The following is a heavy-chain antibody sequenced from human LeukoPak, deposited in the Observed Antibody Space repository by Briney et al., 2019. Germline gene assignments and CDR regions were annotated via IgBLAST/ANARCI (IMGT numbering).Heavy chain of an antibody. CDR2: IIPIFGTA. D-gene: IGHD3-9*01. CDR1: GYTFTSYA. V-gene: IGHV1-69*05. Sequence: KISCKGSGYTFTSYAISWVRQSPGQGLEWMGGIIPIFGTANYAQKFQGRVTITTDESTSTPYMELSSLRSEDTAVYYCARGMTGYWDYWGQGTLVTVSS. CDR3: ARGMTGYWDY. J-gene: IGHJ4*02.